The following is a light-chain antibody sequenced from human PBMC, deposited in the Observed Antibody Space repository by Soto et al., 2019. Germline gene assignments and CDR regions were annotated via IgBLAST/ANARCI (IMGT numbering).Light chain of an antibody. J-gene: IGLJ3*02. Sequence: QSVLTQPASVSGSPGQSITISCTGTSSDVGTYNLVSWYQQHPGKAPKLMIFEVSKRPSGVSNRFSGSKSGNTASLTISGLQAEEGADYYCCSHVGTHPPQRGFGGGTKLNGL. CDR2: EVS. V-gene: IGLV2-23*02. CDR1: SSDVGTYNL. CDR3: CSHVGTHPPQRG.